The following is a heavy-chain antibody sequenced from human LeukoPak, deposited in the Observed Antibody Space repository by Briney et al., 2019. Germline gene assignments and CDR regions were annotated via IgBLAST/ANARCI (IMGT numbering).Heavy chain of an antibody. Sequence: GRSLRLSCAASGFTFSSYGMHWVRQAPGKGLEWVAVIWYDGSNKYYADSVKGRFTISRDNSKNTLYLQMNSLRAEDTAVYYCAKDEIAAAGTLKSKKNTYMDVWGKGTTVTVSS. CDR2: IWYDGSNK. CDR1: GFTFSSYG. J-gene: IGHJ6*03. D-gene: IGHD6-13*01. CDR3: AKDEIAAAGTLKSKKNTYMDV. V-gene: IGHV3-33*06.